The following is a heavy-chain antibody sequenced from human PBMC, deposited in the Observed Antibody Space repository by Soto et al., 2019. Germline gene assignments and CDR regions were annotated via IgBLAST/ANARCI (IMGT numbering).Heavy chain of an antibody. Sequence: QVQLVQSGAEVKKPGSSVKVSCKASGGTFSSYAISWVRQAPGQGLEWMGGIIPIFGTANYAQKFQGRVTITADESTRTAYMELSSLRSEDTAVYYCARDTYYYGSGTVPRVGYYGMDVWGQGTTVTVSS. D-gene: IGHD3-10*01. V-gene: IGHV1-69*01. CDR2: IIPIFGTA. CDR1: GGTFSSYA. CDR3: ARDTYYYGSGTVPRVGYYGMDV. J-gene: IGHJ6*02.